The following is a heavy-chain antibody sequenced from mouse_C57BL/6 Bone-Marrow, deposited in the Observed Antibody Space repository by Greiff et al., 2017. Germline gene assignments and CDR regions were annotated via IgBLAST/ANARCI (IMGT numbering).Heavy chain of an antibody. CDR3: ARLAGTYFDY. CDR1: GFTFSSYG. Sequence: EVHLVESGGDLVKPGGSLKLSCAASGFTFSSYGMSWVRQTPDKRLEWVATISSGGSYTYYPDSVKGRFTISRDNAKNTLYLQRSSLKSEDTAMYYCARLAGTYFDYWGQGTTLTVSS. CDR2: ISSGGSYT. V-gene: IGHV5-6*01. D-gene: IGHD4-1*01. J-gene: IGHJ2*01.